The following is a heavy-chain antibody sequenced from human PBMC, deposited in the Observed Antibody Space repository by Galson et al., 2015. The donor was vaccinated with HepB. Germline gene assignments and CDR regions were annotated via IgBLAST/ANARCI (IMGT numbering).Heavy chain of an antibody. CDR1: GFTFSSYD. Sequence: SLRLSCAASGFTFSSYDMHWVRQATGKGLEWVSAIGTAGDTYYPGSVKGRFTISRENAKNSLYLQMNSLRAGDTAVYYCARGPSQLWFGESYYGMDVWGQGTTVTVSS. CDR3: ARGPSQLWFGESYYGMDV. D-gene: IGHD3-10*01. CDR2: IGTAGDT. V-gene: IGHV3-13*01. J-gene: IGHJ6*02.